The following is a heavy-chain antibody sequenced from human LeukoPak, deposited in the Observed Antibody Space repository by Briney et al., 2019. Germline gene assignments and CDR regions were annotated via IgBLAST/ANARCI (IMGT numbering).Heavy chain of an antibody. CDR1: VYTFTGYY. J-gene: IGHJ4*02. Sequence: ASVKLSCKAAVYTFTGYYMHCVRQPPGQGLEWMGWINPNSGGTNYAQKFQGRGTMTRDTSISTAYMELSRLRSDDTAVYYCARGPYSSGWPFDYWGQGTLVTVSS. CDR3: ARGPYSSGWPFDY. D-gene: IGHD6-25*01. V-gene: IGHV1-2*02. CDR2: INPNSGGT.